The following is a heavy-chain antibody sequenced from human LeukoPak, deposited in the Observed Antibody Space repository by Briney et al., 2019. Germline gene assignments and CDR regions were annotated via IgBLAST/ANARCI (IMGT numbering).Heavy chain of an antibody. Sequence: SETLSLTCTVSGYSISSGYYWGWIRQPPGKGLEWIGSIYYSGSTYYNPSLKSRVTISVDTSKNQFSLKLSSVTAADTAVYYCARGVGSGSYSAFDYWGQGTLVTVSS. CDR2: IYYSGST. J-gene: IGHJ4*02. CDR1: GYSISSGYY. D-gene: IGHD1-26*01. V-gene: IGHV4-38-2*02. CDR3: ARGVGSGSYSAFDY.